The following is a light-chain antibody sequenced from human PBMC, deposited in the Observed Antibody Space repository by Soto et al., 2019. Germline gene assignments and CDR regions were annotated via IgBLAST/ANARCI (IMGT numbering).Light chain of an antibody. J-gene: IGKJ2*02. Sequence: IQMTQFPSSLSASVGSRVAISCRASQNIDSYLNWFQQKPGKAPKLLMYAASNLLSGVPSRFSGSGSGTEFTLTITSLQPEDFATYYCQQSHSTPRTFGQGTKLDI. CDR2: AAS. CDR1: QNIDSY. CDR3: QQSHSTPRT. V-gene: IGKV1-39*01.